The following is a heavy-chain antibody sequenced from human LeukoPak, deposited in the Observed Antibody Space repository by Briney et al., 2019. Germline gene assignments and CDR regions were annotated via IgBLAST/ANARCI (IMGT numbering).Heavy chain of an antibody. CDR2: INQDASTK. D-gene: IGHD1-26*01. J-gene: IGHJ4*02. CDR1: GFTLRNTW. V-gene: IGHV3-7*01. Sequence: PGGSLRLSCAASGFTLRNTWMAWVRQAPGKGLEWVANINQDASTKHYVDSVKGRFTISRDNAKNSLYLQMNSLRAEDTAVHYCARDQSGSLDYWGQGTLVTVSS. CDR3: ARDQSGSLDY.